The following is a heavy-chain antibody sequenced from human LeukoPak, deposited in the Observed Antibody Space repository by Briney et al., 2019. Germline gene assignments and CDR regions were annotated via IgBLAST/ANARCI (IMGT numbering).Heavy chain of an antibody. CDR3: ARDHVVDGLVFDY. J-gene: IGHJ4*02. D-gene: IGHD2-15*01. Sequence: GGSLRLSCAASGFSFRSHWMSWVRQAPGKGLELVANINQDGSEKYYVDSVKGRFTISRDNAKNSLFLQMNCLRDEDTATYYCARDHVVDGLVFDYWGQGTLVTVSS. CDR1: GFSFRSHW. V-gene: IGHV3-7*01. CDR2: INQDGSEK.